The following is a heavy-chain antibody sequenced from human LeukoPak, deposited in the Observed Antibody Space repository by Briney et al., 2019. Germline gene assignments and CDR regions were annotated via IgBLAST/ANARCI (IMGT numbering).Heavy chain of an antibody. CDR2: IYYSGST. D-gene: IGHD6-6*01. Sequence: SETLSLTCAVSGGSISSSSYYWGWIRQPPGQGLEWIGSIYYSGSTYYNPSLKSRVTISVDTSKNQFSLKLSSVTAADTAVYYCPLLIIDSSPRDYWGQGTLVTVSS. CDR1: GGSISSSSYY. CDR3: PLLIIDSSPRDY. V-gene: IGHV4-39*01. J-gene: IGHJ4*02.